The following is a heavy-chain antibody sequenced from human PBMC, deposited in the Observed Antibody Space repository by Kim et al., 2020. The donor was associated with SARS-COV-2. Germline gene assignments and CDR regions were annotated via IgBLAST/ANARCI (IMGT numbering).Heavy chain of an antibody. CDR3: ARKMIVVVKAAFDI. J-gene: IGHJ3*02. CDR1: GYTFTSYA. CDR2: INAGNGNT. D-gene: IGHD3-22*01. Sequence: ASVKVSCKASGYTFTSYAMHWVRQAPGQRLEWMGWINAGNGNTKYSQKFQGRVTITRDTSASTAYMELSSLRSEDTAVYYCARKMIVVVKAAFDIWGQGTMVTVSS. V-gene: IGHV1-3*01.